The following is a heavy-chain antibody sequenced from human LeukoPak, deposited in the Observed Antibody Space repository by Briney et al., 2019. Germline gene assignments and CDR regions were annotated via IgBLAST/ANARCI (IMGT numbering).Heavy chain of an antibody. D-gene: IGHD5-12*01. CDR3: AKVVASPITGPFDY. Sequence: QSGRSLRLSCAASEFTFSNYAMSWVRQAPGKGLEWVSAISGSGGSTYYADSVKGRFTISRDNSKNTLYLQMNSLRAEDTAVYYCAKVVASPITGPFDYWGQGTLVTVSS. CDR2: ISGSGGST. J-gene: IGHJ4*02. V-gene: IGHV3-23*01. CDR1: EFTFSNYA.